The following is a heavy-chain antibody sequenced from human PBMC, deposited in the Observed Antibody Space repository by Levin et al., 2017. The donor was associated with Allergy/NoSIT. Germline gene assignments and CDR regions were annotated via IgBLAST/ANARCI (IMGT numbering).Heavy chain of an antibody. J-gene: IGHJ4*02. CDR3: TKGRWLLWANGPDY. D-gene: IGHD2/OR15-2a*01. CDR1: GFTFSNAW. Sequence: NAGGSLRLSCAASGFTFSNAWMSWVRQAPGKGLEWVGRIKSKTDGGTTDYAAPVKGRFTISRDDSKNTLYLQMNSLKTEDTAVYYCTKGRWLLWANGPDYWGQGTLVTVSS. V-gene: IGHV3-15*01. CDR2: IKSKTDGGTT.